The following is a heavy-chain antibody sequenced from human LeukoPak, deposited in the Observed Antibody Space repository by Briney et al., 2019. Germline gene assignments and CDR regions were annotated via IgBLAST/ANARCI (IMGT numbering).Heavy chain of an antibody. CDR1: GFTFSSYW. CDR3: ARDRARQRVFDY. J-gene: IGHJ4*02. V-gene: IGHV3-30*03. CDR2: ISYDGSNK. Sequence: GGSLRLSCAASGFTFSSYWMSWVRQAPGKGLEWVAVISYDGSNKYYADSVKGRFTISRDSSKNTLYLQMNSLRAEDTAVYYCARDRARQRVFDYWGQGTLVTVSS. D-gene: IGHD2-2*01.